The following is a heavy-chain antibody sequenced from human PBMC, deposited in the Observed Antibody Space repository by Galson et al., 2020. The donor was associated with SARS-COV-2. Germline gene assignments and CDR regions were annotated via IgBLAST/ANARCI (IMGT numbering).Heavy chain of an antibody. CDR1: GGSISSYY. CDR2: IYYSGST. D-gene: IGHD3-9*01. V-gene: IGHV4-59*01. J-gene: IGHJ5*02. Sequence: SETLSLTCTVSGGSISSYYWSWIRQPPGKGLEWIGYIYYSGSTNYNPSLKSRVTISVDTSKNQFSLKLSSVTAADTAVYYCARGLGFDWLLRFDPWGQGTLVTVSS. CDR3: ARGLGFDWLLRFDP.